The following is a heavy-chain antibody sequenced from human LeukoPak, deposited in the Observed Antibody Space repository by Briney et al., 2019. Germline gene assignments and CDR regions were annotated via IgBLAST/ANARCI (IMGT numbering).Heavy chain of an antibody. D-gene: IGHD5-12*01. CDR3: VRGYSGYPYYLDY. CDR2: ISYSGST. V-gene: IGHV4-59*08. CDR1: GGSISGYY. J-gene: IGHJ4*02. Sequence: PSETLSLTCTVSGGSISGYYWTWIRQPPGKGLEWIGYISYSGSTSSHPSLKSRVTISLDMSKNQFSLKLTSVTAADTAVYYCVRGYSGYPYYLDYWGQGTLVTVSS.